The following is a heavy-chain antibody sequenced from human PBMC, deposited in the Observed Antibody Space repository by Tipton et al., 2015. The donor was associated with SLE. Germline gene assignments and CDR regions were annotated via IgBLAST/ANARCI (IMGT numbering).Heavy chain of an antibody. D-gene: IGHD6-19*01. CDR1: GYTFTSYA. J-gene: IGHJ3*02. Sequence: QSGAEVKKPGASVKVSCKASGYTFTSYAMNWVRQAPGQGLEWMGWINTNTGNPTYAQGFTGRFVFSLDTSVSTAYLQISSLKAEDTAVYYCARDMPSESSGWPNAFDIWGQGTMVTVPS. CDR2: INTNTGNP. V-gene: IGHV7-4-1*02. CDR3: ARDMPSESSGWPNAFDI.